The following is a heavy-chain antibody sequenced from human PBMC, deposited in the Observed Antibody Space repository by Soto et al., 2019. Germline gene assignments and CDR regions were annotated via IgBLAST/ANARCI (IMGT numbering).Heavy chain of an antibody. V-gene: IGHV1-69*12. CDR3: ASGPWGDGDYAGSDYYYGMDV. Sequence: QVQLVQSGAEVKKPGSSVKVSCKASGGTFSSYAISWVRQAPGQGLEWMGGIIPIFGTANYAQKFQGRVTIAEDESTSTAYRELSSLRSEDTAVYYCASGPWGDGDYAGSDYYYGMDVWGQGTTVTVSS. J-gene: IGHJ6*02. D-gene: IGHD4-17*01. CDR2: IIPIFGTA. CDR1: GGTFSSYA.